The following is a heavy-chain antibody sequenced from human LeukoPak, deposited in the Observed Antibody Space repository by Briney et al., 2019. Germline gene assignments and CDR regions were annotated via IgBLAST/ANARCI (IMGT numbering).Heavy chain of an antibody. J-gene: IGHJ4*02. CDR3: ARGSGYAGNSVFGY. V-gene: IGHV4-34*01. CDR1: GGSFIDYY. CDR2: INHSGST. D-gene: IGHD4-23*01. Sequence: PSETLSLTCAVYGGSFIDYYWSWIRQPPGKGLELIGDINHSGSTNYNPSLESRVTISEDMSKNQFSLKLRSVTAADTAVYYCARGSGYAGNSVFGYWGQGTLVTVSS.